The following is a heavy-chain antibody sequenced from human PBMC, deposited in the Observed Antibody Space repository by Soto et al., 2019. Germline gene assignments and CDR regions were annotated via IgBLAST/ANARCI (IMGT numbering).Heavy chain of an antibody. CDR2: ISSSSGST. D-gene: IGHD5-12*01. CDR1: GFTFSNYA. J-gene: IGHJ4*02. V-gene: IGHV3-23*01. CDR3: AKVGSEGYSGRHSDY. Sequence: EVQLLESGGGLVQPGGSLRLSCAASGFTFSNYAMNWVRQAPGKGLEWVSTISSSSGSTYYADSVKGRFTISRDNSKDLLYLQMNSLRGDDTAVYYCAKVGSEGYSGRHSDYWGQGTLVTICS.